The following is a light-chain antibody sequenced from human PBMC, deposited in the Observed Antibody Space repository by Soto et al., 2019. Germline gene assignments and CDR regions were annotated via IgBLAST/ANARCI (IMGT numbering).Light chain of an antibody. CDR2: SAS. J-gene: IGKJ1*01. CDR3: QQYGGSPLT. V-gene: IGKV3-20*01. CDR1: QSVNSIA. Sequence: EIVLTQSPGTLSLSPGERATLSCRASQSVNSIALAWYQQKPGQAPRLLIFSASSRATGIPDRFSGSGSGTDFTLTISRLEPEDVAVYYCQQYGGSPLTFGQGTRVDI.